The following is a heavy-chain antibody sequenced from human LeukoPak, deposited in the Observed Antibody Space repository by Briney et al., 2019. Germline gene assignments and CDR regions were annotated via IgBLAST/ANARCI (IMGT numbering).Heavy chain of an antibody. D-gene: IGHD3-22*01. CDR1: GGTFSSYA. V-gene: IGHV1-69*04. Sequence: ASVKVSCKASGGTFSSYAISWVRQAPGQGLEWMGRIIPILGIANYAQKFQGRVTITADKSTSTAYMELSSLRSEDTAVYYCAGGGSYYYDSSGYYPTYYFDYWGQGTLVTVSS. CDR3: AGGGSYYYDSSGYYPTYYFDY. CDR2: IIPILGIA. J-gene: IGHJ4*02.